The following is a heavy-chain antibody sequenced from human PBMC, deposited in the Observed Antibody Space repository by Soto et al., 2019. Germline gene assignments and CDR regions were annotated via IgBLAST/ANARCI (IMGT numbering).Heavy chain of an antibody. D-gene: IGHD2-15*01. CDR3: AKFEDCRGGSCYEPFDY. J-gene: IGHJ4*02. CDR2: ISYDGSNK. CDR1: GFTFSSYG. V-gene: IGHV3-30*18. Sequence: GGSLRLSCAASGFTFSSYGMHWVRQAPGKGLEWVAVISYDGSNKYYADSVKGRFTISRDNSKNTLYLQMNSLRAEDTAVYYCAKFEDCRGGSCYEPFDYWGQGTLVTVSS.